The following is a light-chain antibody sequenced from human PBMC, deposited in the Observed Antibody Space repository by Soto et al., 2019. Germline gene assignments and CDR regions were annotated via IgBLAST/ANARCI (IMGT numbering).Light chain of an antibody. CDR1: RSISSW. Sequence: DIQMTQSPSTLSASVGDRVTITCRASRSISSWLAWYQQKPGKAPKLLIYDASSLESGVPSRFSGSGSGTEFTLTISSLQPDDFATYYCLQDYNYPWTFGRGTKVDNK. V-gene: IGKV1-5*01. CDR3: LQDYNYPWT. CDR2: DAS. J-gene: IGKJ1*01.